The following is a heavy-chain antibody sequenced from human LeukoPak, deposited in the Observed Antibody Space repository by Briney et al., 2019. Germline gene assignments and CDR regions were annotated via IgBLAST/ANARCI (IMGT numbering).Heavy chain of an antibody. CDR1: GGSISSSNFY. J-gene: IGHJ4*02. V-gene: IGHV4-39*01. CDR2: IHYTGSS. D-gene: IGHD5-18*01. CDR3: AIHLNTAMGHQIDY. Sequence: PSETLSLTCTVSGGSISSSNFYWGWIRQPPRKGLEWIGSIHYTGSSYYNPSQQSRVTISVDTSKNQVSLKLSSVTAADTAVYYCAIHLNTAMGHQIDYWGQGTLVTVSS.